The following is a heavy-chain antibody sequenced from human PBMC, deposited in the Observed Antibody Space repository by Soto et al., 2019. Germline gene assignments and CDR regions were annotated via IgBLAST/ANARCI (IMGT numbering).Heavy chain of an antibody. J-gene: IGHJ5*02. Sequence: AETLALTCTFSGGSISIYCWSWIRQRPGKGLECIGYIYYSGSTNYNPSLKSRVTISVDTSKNQFSLKLSSVTAAERAVYYCARDLRVAARPGWFDPWGQGTLVTVSS. CDR3: ARDLRVAARPGWFDP. V-gene: IGHV4-59*01. D-gene: IGHD6-6*01. CDR1: GGSISIYC. CDR2: IYYSGST.